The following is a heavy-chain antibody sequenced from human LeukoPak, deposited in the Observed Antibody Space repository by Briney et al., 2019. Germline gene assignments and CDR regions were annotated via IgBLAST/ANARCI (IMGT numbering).Heavy chain of an antibody. D-gene: IGHD3/OR15-3a*01. CDR1: GGSMSSYY. CDR2: IYSSGTT. Sequence: SETLSLTCTVSGGSMSSYYWSWIRQPPGKGLECIGYIYSSGTTNYNPSLKSRVTISVDTSKNQFSLKLSSVTAADTAVYYCARHGLYYFDYWGQGTLVTVSS. J-gene: IGHJ4*02. V-gene: IGHV4-59*08. CDR3: ARHGLYYFDY.